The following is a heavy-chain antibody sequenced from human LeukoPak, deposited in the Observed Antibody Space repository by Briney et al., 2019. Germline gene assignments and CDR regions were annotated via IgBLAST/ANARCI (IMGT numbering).Heavy chain of an antibody. J-gene: IGHJ6*03. CDR3: ARGRTGSSGWYYYYYYMDV. Sequence: SETLSLTCTVSGGAISRYYWSWIRQPPGKGLEWIGYIYYSGSTNYNPSLKSRVTISVDTSKNQFSLKLSSVTAADTAVYYCARGRTGSSGWYYYYYYMDVWGKGTTVTISS. D-gene: IGHD6-19*01. V-gene: IGHV4-59*01. CDR1: GGAISRYY. CDR2: IYYSGST.